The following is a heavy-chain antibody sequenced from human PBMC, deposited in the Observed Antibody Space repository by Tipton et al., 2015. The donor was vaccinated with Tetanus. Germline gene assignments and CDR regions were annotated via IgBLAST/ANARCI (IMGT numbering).Heavy chain of an antibody. CDR1: GGSVNIASYS. CDR2: LYYTGSV. J-gene: IGHJ6*02. Sequence: LRLSCTVSGGSVNIASYSWSWIRRPPGKGLEWIGNLYYTGSVHDNPSLQRRVTISAATSKNQFSLKLTSVTAADTAIYYCARRGNQSSSSSGGLDVWGQGTTVTVSS. CDR3: ARRGNQSSSSSGGLDV. D-gene: IGHD6-13*01. V-gene: IGHV4-61*01.